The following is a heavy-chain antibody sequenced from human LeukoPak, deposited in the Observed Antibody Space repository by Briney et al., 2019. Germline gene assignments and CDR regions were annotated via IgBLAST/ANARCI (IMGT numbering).Heavy chain of an antibody. V-gene: IGHV3-74*01. CDR2: VKSDGSST. Sequence: PGGSLRLSCAASGFTFSSYAMHWVRQAPGKGLVWVSRVKSDGSSTSYADSVKGRFTISRDNARNTLYLQMNSLRAEDTAVYYCGRDGFLGPVTAYLEYWGQGTPVTVSS. CDR1: GFTFSSYA. CDR3: GRDGFLGPVTAYLEY. D-gene: IGHD2-21*02. J-gene: IGHJ4*02.